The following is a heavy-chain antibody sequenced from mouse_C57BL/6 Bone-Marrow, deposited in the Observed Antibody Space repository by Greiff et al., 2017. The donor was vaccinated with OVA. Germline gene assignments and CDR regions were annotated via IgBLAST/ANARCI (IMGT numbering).Heavy chain of an antibody. CDR3: ARGGYYSYYAMDY. Sequence: DVKLQESGPGLAKPSQTLSLTCSVTGYSITSDYWNWIRKFPGNKLEYIGYISYSGSTYYNPSLKSRISITRDTSTNQYYLQLNSVTTEDTATYYGARGGYYSYYAMDYWGQGTSVTVSS. D-gene: IGHD2-3*01. CDR2: ISYSGST. J-gene: IGHJ4*01. V-gene: IGHV3-8*01. CDR1: GYSITSDY.